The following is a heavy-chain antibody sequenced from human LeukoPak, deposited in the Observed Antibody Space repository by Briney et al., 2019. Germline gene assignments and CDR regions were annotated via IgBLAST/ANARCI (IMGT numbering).Heavy chain of an antibody. D-gene: IGHD6-19*01. CDR1: GYTFTSYY. J-gene: IGHJ4*02. V-gene: IGHV1-46*01. Sequence: GASVKVSCKASGYTFTSYYMHWVRQAPGQGLEWMGIINPSGGSTSYAQKFQGRVTMTRDTSTSTVYMELSSLRSEDTAVYYCARDRGDMSSGWLGDYFDYWGQGTLVTVSS. CDR2: INPSGGST. CDR3: ARDRGDMSSGWLGDYFDY.